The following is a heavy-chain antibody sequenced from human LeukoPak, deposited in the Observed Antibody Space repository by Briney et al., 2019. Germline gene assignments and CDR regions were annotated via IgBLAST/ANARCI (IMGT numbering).Heavy chain of an antibody. V-gene: IGHV3-30*02. D-gene: IGHD1-26*01. Sequence: GGSLRLSCAASGFTFSSYGMHWVRQAPGKGLGRVAFIRYDGSNKYYADSVKGRFTISRDNSKNTLYLQMNSLRAEDTAVYYCAKETPYSGSYFDYWGQGTLVTVSS. CDR1: GFTFSSYG. CDR3: AKETPYSGSYFDY. J-gene: IGHJ4*02. CDR2: IRYDGSNK.